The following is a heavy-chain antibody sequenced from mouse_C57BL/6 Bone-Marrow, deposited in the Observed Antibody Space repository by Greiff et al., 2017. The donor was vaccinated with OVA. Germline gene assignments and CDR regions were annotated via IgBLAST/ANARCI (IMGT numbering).Heavy chain of an antibody. CDR1: GYTFTSYW. Sequence: VQLQPPWAELVMPGASVKLSCKASGYTFTSYWMHWVKQRPGQGLEWIGEIDPSDSYTNYNQKFKGKSTLTVDKSSSTAYMQLSSLTSEDSAVYYCARTENYYGFADWGQGTLVTVSA. CDR2: IDPSDSYT. D-gene: IGHD2-1*01. J-gene: IGHJ3*01. CDR3: ARTENYYGFAD. V-gene: IGHV1-69*01.